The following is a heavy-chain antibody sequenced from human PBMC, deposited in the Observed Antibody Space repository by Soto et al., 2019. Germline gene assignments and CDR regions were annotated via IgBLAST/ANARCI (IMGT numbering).Heavy chain of an antibody. CDR3: ARSPSGYYDSSGYYSGYFDY. J-gene: IGHJ4*02. CDR2: ISSSGSTI. D-gene: IGHD3-22*01. Sequence: GGSLRLACASSVFTFISYEMNWVRQAPGKGLEWVSYISSSGSTIYYADSVKGRFTISRDNAKNSLYLQMNSLRAEDTAVYYCARSPSGYYDSSGYYSGYFDYWGQGTLVTVSS. V-gene: IGHV3-48*03. CDR1: VFTFISYE.